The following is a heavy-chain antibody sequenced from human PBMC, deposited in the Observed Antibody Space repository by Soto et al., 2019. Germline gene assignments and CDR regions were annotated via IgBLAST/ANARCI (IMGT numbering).Heavy chain of an antibody. CDR1: GGSFSGYY. Sequence: PSETLSLTCAVYGGSFSGYYWSWIRQPPGKGLEWIGEINHSGSTNYNPSLKSRVTISVDTSKNQFSLKLSSVTAADTAVYYCARKGYCSSTSCYYPKRPNLFDPWGQGTLVTVSS. D-gene: IGHD2-2*01. CDR2: INHSGST. V-gene: IGHV4-34*01. CDR3: ARKGYCSSTSCYYPKRPNLFDP. J-gene: IGHJ5*02.